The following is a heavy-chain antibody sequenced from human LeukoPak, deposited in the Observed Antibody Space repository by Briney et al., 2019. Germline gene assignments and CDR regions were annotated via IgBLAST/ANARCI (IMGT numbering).Heavy chain of an antibody. CDR1: GGTFSSYA. V-gene: IGHV1-69*05. Sequence: SVKVSCKASGGTFSSYAISWVRQAPGQGLEWMGGIIPIFGTANYAQKFQGRVTITTDESTSTAYMELSSLRSEDTAVYYCARGLLKVTTVTPPYNWFDPWGQGTLVTVSS. J-gene: IGHJ5*02. CDR2: IIPIFGTA. D-gene: IGHD4-11*01. CDR3: ARGLLKVTTVTPPYNWFDP.